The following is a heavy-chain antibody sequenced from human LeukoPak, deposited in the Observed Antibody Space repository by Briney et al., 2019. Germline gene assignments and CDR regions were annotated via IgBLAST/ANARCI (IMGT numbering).Heavy chain of an antibody. Sequence: GGSLRLSCAASGFTFSSYEMNWVRQAPGKGLEWVSYISSSGSTIYYADSVKGRFTISSDNAKNSLYLQMNSLRAEDTAVYYCARDNPTTVTPYYYYGMDVWGQGTTVTVSS. D-gene: IGHD4-17*01. CDR3: ARDNPTTVTPYYYYGMDV. J-gene: IGHJ6*02. CDR2: ISSSGSTI. CDR1: GFTFSSYE. V-gene: IGHV3-48*03.